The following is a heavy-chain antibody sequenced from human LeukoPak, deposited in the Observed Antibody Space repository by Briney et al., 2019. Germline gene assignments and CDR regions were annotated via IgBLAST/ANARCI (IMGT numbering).Heavy chain of an antibody. CDR2: ISSSGSNI. J-gene: IGHJ4*02. Sequence: GGSLRLSCAASGFTFSDYYMSWIRQAPGKGLEWVSYISSSGSNIYYADSVKALFTLSRDNAKNSLYLQMNSLRAEDTVVYYCARLWTKKGIDYWGQGTLVTV. CDR3: ARLWTKKGIDY. D-gene: IGHD1-1*01. V-gene: IGHV3-11*01. CDR1: GFTFSDYY.